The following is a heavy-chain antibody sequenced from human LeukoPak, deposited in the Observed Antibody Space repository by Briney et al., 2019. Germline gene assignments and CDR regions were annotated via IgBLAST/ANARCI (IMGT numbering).Heavy chain of an antibody. Sequence: PSETLSLTCTVSGGSISSGGYYWSWIRQPPGKGLEWIGYNYHSGSTYYNPSLKSRVTISVDRSKNQFSLKLSSVTAADTAVYYCARVAAAGTLGWWGQGTLVTVSS. CDR2: NYHSGST. D-gene: IGHD6-13*01. CDR1: GGSISSGGYY. CDR3: ARVAAAGTLGW. J-gene: IGHJ4*02. V-gene: IGHV4-30-2*01.